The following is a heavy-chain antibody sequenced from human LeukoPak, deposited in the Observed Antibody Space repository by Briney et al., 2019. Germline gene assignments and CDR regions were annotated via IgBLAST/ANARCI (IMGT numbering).Heavy chain of an antibody. CDR3: ARQTMTTADAFDI. CDR1: GGSISSYF. J-gene: IGHJ3*02. Sequence: SETLSLTCTVSGGSISSYFWSWIRQPPGKGLECIGYISYSGTTNYTPSLKSRVTLSVDTSKNHFSLKLRSVTAADTAVYYCARQTMTTADAFDIWGQGTMVTVSS. D-gene: IGHD4-17*01. V-gene: IGHV4-59*08. CDR2: ISYSGTT.